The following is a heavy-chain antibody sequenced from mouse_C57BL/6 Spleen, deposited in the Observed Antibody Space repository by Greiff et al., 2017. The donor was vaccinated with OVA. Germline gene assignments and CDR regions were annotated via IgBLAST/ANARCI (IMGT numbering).Heavy chain of an antibody. D-gene: IGHD1-1*01. V-gene: IGHV1-26*01. CDR1: GYTFTDYY. CDR2: INPNNGGT. Sequence: VQLQQSGPELVKPGASVKISCKASGYTFTDYYMNWVKQSHGKSLEWIGDINPNNGGTSYNQKFKGKATLTVDKSSSTAYMKLRSLTSEDAAVYYCARSYYYERYFDVWGTGTTVTVSS. J-gene: IGHJ1*03. CDR3: ARSYYYERYFDV.